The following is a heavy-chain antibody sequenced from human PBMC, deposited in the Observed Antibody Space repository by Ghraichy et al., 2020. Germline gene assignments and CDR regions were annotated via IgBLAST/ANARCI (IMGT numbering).Heavy chain of an antibody. CDR2: IKGDGSYT. CDR1: GFSFSDYW. J-gene: IGHJ4*02. D-gene: IGHD6-6*01. CDR3: TTSPKAEYNY. Sequence: GSLNISCAASGFSFSDYWMHWVRQVPGKGLVWVSHIKGDGSYTNYADSVKDRFTISRDNAKNTLYLQMNIVRAEDSAVYYCTTSPKAEYNYWGQGTLVTVSS. V-gene: IGHV3-74*01.